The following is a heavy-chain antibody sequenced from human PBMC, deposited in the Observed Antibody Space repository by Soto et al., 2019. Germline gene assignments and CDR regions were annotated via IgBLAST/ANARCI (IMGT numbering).Heavy chain of an antibody. CDR2: INAGNGNT. CDR3: ARAVAVPADLAY. J-gene: IGHJ4*02. V-gene: IGHV1-3*01. CDR1: GYTFTGYA. D-gene: IGHD6-19*01. Sequence: ASVKVSCKASGYTFTGYAMHWVRQAPGQRLEWMGWINAGNGNTKYSQKFQGRVTITRDTSASTAYMELSSLRSEDTAVYYCARAVAVPADLAYWGQGTLVTVSS.